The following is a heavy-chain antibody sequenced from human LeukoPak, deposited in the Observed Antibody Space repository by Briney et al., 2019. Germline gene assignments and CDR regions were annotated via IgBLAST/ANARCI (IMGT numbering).Heavy chain of an antibody. V-gene: IGHV4-59*01. D-gene: IGHD4/OR15-4a*01. CDR3: ARSHPSMVVTREFDY. CDR2: IYYSGST. J-gene: IGHJ4*02. CDR1: GGSXSXXX. Sequence: KPSEXXXXXXXXXGGSXSXXXXSXVXXPXGXXXXWXGYIYYSGSTKYNPSLKSRVTITVETSKKQFSLKLSSVTAADTAVYYCARSHPSMVVTREFDYWGQGTLVTVSS.